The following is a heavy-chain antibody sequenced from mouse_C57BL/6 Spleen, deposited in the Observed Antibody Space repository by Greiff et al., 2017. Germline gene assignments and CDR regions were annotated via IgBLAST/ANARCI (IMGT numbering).Heavy chain of an antibody. J-gene: IGHJ4*01. D-gene: IGHD1-1*01. CDR2: ISSGSSTI. CDR3: ARRYYGSSPYAMDY. CDR1: GFTFSDYG. V-gene: IGHV5-17*01. Sequence: EVKLMESGGGLVKPGGSLKLSCAASGFTFSDYGMHWVRQAPEKGLEWVAYISSGSSTIYYADTVKGRFTISRDTAKNTLFLQMTSLRTEDTTMYYCARRYYGSSPYAMDYWGQGTSVTVSS.